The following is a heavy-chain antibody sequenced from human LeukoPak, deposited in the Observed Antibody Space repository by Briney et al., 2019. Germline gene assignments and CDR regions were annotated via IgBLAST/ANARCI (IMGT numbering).Heavy chain of an antibody. Sequence: PGGSLRLSCAASGFTFSSYAMSWVRQAPGKGLEWVSSISGSGGSTYYADSVKGRFTISRDNSKNTLYLQMNSLRAEDTAVYYCAKPFSVTMVRGVITGAFDIWGQGIMVTVSS. CDR2: ISGSGGST. CDR3: AKPFSVTMVRGVITGAFDI. CDR1: GFTFSSYA. J-gene: IGHJ3*02. D-gene: IGHD3-10*01. V-gene: IGHV3-23*01.